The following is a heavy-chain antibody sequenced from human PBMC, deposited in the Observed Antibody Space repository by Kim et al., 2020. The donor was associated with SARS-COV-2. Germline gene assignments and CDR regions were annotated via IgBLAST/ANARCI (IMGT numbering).Heavy chain of an antibody. CDR3: ARLNYYGPGPFDP. CDR1: GGSISSYY. V-gene: IGHV4-59*01. CDR2: IYYSGST. Sequence: SETLSLTCTVSGGSISSYYWSWIRQPPGKGLEWIGYIYYSGSTNYNPSLKSRVTISVDTSKNQFSLKLSSVTAADTAVYYCARLNYYGPGPFDPWGQGTLVTVSS. D-gene: IGHD3-10*01. J-gene: IGHJ5*02.